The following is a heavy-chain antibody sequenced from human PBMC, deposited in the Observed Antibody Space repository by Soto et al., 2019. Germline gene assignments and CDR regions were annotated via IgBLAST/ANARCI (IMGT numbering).Heavy chain of an antibody. CDR2: IVVGSGNT. CDR1: GFTFTSSA. V-gene: IGHV1-58*01. J-gene: IGHJ6*02. CDR3: TADGDGYKYGMDV. Sequence: QMQPVQSGPDLKKPGTSVKVSCKASGFTFTSSAVQWVRQARGQRPEWIGWIVVGSGNTNYTQKFQERVSITRDMSTRSAYMELSSLRAADTAVYSCTADGDGYKYGMDVWCQGTTVTVSS.